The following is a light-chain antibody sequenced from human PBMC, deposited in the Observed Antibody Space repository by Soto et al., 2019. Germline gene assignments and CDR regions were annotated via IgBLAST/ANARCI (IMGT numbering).Light chain of an antibody. J-gene: IGKJ4*01. CDR3: QHYVTWPLT. Sequence: EIVLTQSPGTLSFSPGERATLSCRASQSVSNNYLAWYQQKPGQAPRLLIYDTSIRAAGVPARFSGSRSGAEFTLTISSLQSEDFAVYYCQHYVTWPLTFGGGTKVDIK. CDR1: QSVSNN. V-gene: IGKV3-15*01. CDR2: DTS.